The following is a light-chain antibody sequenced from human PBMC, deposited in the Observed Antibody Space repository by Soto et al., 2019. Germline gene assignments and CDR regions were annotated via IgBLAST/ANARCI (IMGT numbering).Light chain of an antibody. Sequence: QSVLTQPPSASGTPGQRVPIFCSGSSSNIGRNTVNWYQQLPGTAPKLLIYSNNQRPSGVPDRFSGSKSGTSASLAISGLQSEDEADYYCAAWDDGLSGYVFGTGTKVTVL. CDR3: AAWDDGLSGYV. CDR2: SNN. V-gene: IGLV1-44*01. J-gene: IGLJ1*01. CDR1: SSNIGRNT.